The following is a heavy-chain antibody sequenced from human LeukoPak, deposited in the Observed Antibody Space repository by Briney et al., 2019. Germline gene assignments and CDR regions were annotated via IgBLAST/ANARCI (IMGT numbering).Heavy chain of an antibody. Sequence: GGSLRLSCAASGVNLNSVWMSWVRQAPGKGLAWVGRIKSKTDGGTTDYAAPVKGRFTVSRDDSKNTLYLQMNGLKIEDTAVYYCITDYGYLRFGGRGLGTLVTVSS. CDR2: IKSKTDGGTT. J-gene: IGHJ4*02. CDR3: ITDYGYLRFGG. V-gene: IGHV3-15*01. D-gene: IGHD3-16*01. CDR1: GVNLNSVW.